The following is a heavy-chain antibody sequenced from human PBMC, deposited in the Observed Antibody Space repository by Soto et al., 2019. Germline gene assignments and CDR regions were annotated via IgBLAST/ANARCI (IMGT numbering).Heavy chain of an antibody. CDR3: ATSLVTSRTRVDY. J-gene: IGHJ4*02. D-gene: IGHD1-26*01. CDR1: CGSIYTGGFY. CDR2: IYYTGST. Sequence: PSETLSLTCTVSCGSIYTGGFYWSWIRQLPGKGLEWLGYIYYTGSTQYTPSLKSRLTISTDTSDNQFSLRLTSVTAADTAVYYCATSLVTSRTRVDYWGQGTLVTVSS. V-gene: IGHV4-31*03.